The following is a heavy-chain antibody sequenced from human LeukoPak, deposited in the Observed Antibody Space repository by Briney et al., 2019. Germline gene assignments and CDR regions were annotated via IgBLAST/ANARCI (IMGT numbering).Heavy chain of an antibody. D-gene: IGHD6-6*01. CDR1: GFTFSSYA. CDR2: ISGNGGST. V-gene: IGHV3-23*01. CDR3: AKPYIAARPYYFDY. J-gene: IGHJ4*02. Sequence: GGSLRLSCAASGFTFSSYAMSWVRQTPGKRLEWVSTISGNGGSTYYADSVKGRFTISRDNSKNTLYLQMSSLRAEDTAVYYCAKPYIAARPYYFDYWGQGTLVTVSS.